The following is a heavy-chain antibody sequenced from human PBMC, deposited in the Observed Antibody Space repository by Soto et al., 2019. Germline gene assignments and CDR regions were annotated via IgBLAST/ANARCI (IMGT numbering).Heavy chain of an antibody. CDR1: GGSITRGGYY. CDR2: IYNRWTT. Sequence: SETLSLTCTVSGGSITRGGYYWSWIRQHPGKGLEWIGYIYNRWTTYYNPSLKSRVTISVDTSKNQFSLKLTSVTAADTAVYYCARDPAPWGQGTLVTVSS. V-gene: IGHV4-31*03. J-gene: IGHJ5*02. CDR3: ARDPAP.